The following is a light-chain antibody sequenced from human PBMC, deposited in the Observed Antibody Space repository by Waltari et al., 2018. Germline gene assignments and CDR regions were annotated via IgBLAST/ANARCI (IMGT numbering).Light chain of an antibody. V-gene: IGKV3-20*01. CDR2: GAS. Sequence: IVLPQSPGTLSLSPGEGATFSCRASQSISTNFLAWYQQRRGQAPRLLIYGASSRATGIPDRFSGSGSATDFTLTINRLEPEDFAVYYCQHYGGSPWTFGQGTKVEIK. J-gene: IGKJ1*01. CDR3: QHYGGSPWT. CDR1: QSISTNF.